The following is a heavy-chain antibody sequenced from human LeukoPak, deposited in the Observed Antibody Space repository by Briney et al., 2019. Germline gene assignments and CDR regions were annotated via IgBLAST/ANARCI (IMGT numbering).Heavy chain of an antibody. V-gene: IGHV4-4*07. CDR2: IYTSGGT. CDR3: ARYCSGGDCYSKALDY. D-gene: IGHD2-15*01. CDR1: GGSISSYY. Sequence: SETLSLTCTVSGGSISSYYWSWIRQPAGKGLEWIGRIYTSGGTNYNPSLKSRVTMSVDTSLNQFSLKLNSVTAADTAVYYCARYCSGGDCYSKALDYWGQGILVTVSS. J-gene: IGHJ4*02.